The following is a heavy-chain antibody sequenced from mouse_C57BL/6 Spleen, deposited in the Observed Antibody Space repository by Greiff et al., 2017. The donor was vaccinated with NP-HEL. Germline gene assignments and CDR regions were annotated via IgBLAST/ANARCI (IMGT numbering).Heavy chain of an antibody. CDR2: IDPSDSYT. CDR3: AESRVPYAMDY. Sequence: QVQLQQPGAELVMPGASVKLSCKASGYTFTSYWMNWVKQRPGQGLEWIGVIDPSDSYTNYNQKFKGKSTLTVDKSSSTAYMQLNSLTSEDAAVYYCAESRVPYAMDYWGQGTSVTVSS. CDR1: GYTFTSYW. J-gene: IGHJ4*01. V-gene: IGHV1-69*01.